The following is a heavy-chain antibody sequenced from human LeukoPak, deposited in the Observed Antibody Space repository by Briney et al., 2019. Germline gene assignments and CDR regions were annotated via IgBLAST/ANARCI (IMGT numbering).Heavy chain of an antibody. D-gene: IGHD6-19*01. Sequence: PGGSLRLSCAASGFTFSSYWLSWVRQAPGKGLEWVANIKQDGSEKYYVDSVKGRFTISRDNAKNSLYLQMNSLRAGDTAVYYCARDKWAGYSSGWYGDWGQGTLVTVSS. CDR2: IKQDGSEK. J-gene: IGHJ4*02. V-gene: IGHV3-7*01. CDR3: ARDKWAGYSSGWYGD. CDR1: GFTFSSYW.